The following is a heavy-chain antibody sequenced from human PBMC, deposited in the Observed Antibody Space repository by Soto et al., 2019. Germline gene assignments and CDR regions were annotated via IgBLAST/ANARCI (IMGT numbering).Heavy chain of an antibody. CDR3: TTTMYPRLDNYYYYYMDV. J-gene: IGHJ6*03. CDR2: IKSKTDGGTT. D-gene: IGHD2-2*01. Sequence: GESLKISCAASGFTFSNAWMSWVRQAPGKGLEWVGRIKSKTDGGTTDYAAPVKGRFTISRDDSKNTLYLQMNSLKTEDTAVYYCTTTMYPRLDNYYYYYMDVWGKGTTVTVSS. CDR1: GFTFSNAW. V-gene: IGHV3-15*01.